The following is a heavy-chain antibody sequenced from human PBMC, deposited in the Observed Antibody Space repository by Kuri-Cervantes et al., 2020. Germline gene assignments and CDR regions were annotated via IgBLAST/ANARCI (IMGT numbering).Heavy chain of an antibody. CDR1: GFTFSSYW. CDR3: AREGISSGWYTPDY. J-gene: IGHJ4*02. V-gene: IGHV3-48*02. D-gene: IGHD6-19*01. Sequence: GESLKISCAASGFTFSSYWMHWVRQAPGKGLEWVSYISSSSSTIYYADSVKGRFTISRDNAKNSLYLQMNSLRDEDTAVYYCAREGISSGWYTPDYWGQGTLVTVSS. CDR2: ISSSSSTI.